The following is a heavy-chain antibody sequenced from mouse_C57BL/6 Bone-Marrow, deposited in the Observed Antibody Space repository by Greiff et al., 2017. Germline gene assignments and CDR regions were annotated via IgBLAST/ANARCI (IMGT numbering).Heavy chain of an antibody. CDR1: GFTFSDYG. D-gene: IGHD2-3*01. CDR2: ISSGSSTI. Sequence: EVKLVESGGGLVKPGGSLKLSCAASGFTFSDYGMHWVRQAPEKGLEWVAYISSGSSTIYYADTVKGRFTISRDNAKNTLFLQMTSLRSEDTAMYYGAIDGYYLMDYWGQGTSVTVSS. V-gene: IGHV5-17*01. CDR3: AIDGYYLMDY. J-gene: IGHJ4*01.